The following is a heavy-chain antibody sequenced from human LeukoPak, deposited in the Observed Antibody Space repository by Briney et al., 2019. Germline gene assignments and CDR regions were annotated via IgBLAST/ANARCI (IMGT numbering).Heavy chain of an antibody. Sequence: GGSLRLSCAASGFTFSSYSMNWVRQAPGKGLEWVSYISSSSSTIYYADSVKGRFTISGDNAKNSLYLQMNSLRAEDTAVYYCARGDGYYFDYWGQGTLVTVSS. J-gene: IGHJ4*02. V-gene: IGHV3-48*01. CDR1: GFTFSSYS. CDR3: ARGDGYYFDY. CDR2: ISSSSSTI. D-gene: IGHD2-2*03.